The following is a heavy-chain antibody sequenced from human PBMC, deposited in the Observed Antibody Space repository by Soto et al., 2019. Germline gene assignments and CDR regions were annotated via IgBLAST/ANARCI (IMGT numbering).Heavy chain of an antibody. D-gene: IGHD3-3*01. CDR2: IYYSGST. CDR3: ARLPITIFGVVSLPYYFDY. Sequence: PSETLSLTCTVSGGSISSSSYYWGWIRQPPGKGLEWIGSIYYSGSTYYNPSLKSRVTISVDTSKNQFSLKLSSVTAADTAVYYCARLPITIFGVVSLPYYFDYWGQGTLVTVSS. CDR1: GGSISSSSYY. J-gene: IGHJ4*02. V-gene: IGHV4-39*01.